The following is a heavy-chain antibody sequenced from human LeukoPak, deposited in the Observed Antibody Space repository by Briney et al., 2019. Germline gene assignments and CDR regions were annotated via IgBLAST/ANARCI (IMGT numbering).Heavy chain of an antibody. CDR2: VYYNGNT. J-gene: IGHJ4*02. CDR3: ARGDYDFWSGNWRFDT. D-gene: IGHD3-3*01. CDR1: GEPISSYY. Sequence: SETLSLTCLVSGEPISSYYWSWIRQAPGRGPEYIGNVYYNGNTNHNPSLKSRVAISVDASKNQFSLKVDSVTTADTAVYYCARGDYDFWSGNWRFDTWGQGTLVTVSS. V-gene: IGHV4-59*01.